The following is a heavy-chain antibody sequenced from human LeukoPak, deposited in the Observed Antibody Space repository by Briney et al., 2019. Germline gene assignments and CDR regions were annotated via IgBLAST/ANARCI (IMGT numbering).Heavy chain of an antibody. V-gene: IGHV4-39*01. CDR1: GDSISSSSSY. CDR3: ARLVGATTDY. D-gene: IGHD1-26*01. J-gene: IGHJ4*02. Sequence: SETLSLTCTVSGDSISSSSSYWGWIRQPPGKGLEWIGSIYYSGSTYYNTSLKSRVTISVDTSKNQFSLKLSSVTAADTAVYYCARLVGATTDYWGQGTLVTVSS. CDR2: IYYSGST.